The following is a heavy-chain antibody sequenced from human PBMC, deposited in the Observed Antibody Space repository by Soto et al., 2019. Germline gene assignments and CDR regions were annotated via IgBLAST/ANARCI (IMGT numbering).Heavy chain of an antibody. V-gene: IGHV1-18*01. CDR3: ARASGYLAHSPSVAYFDP. J-gene: IGHJ5*02. CDR2: ISVYSGKT. CDR1: GYTSTNYG. D-gene: IGHD6-25*01. Sequence: ASVKVSCKASGYTSTNYGIAWVRQAPGQGLEWMGWISVYSGKTNYAQSVQVRLTMTTDTSTSTAYMELTNLRSDDTAVYYCARASGYLAHSPSVAYFDPWGQGTLVTVSS.